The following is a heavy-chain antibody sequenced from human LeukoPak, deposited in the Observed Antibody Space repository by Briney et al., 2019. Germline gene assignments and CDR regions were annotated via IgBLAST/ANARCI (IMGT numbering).Heavy chain of an antibody. CDR3: VRGTGY. CDR1: GFTFSTYV. CDR2: ISSNGDNT. J-gene: IGHJ4*02. Sequence: GGSLRLSCSVSGFTFSTYVMHWVRQAPGKGLEYVSAISSNGDNTYYADSVKGRFTISRDNSKNTLYLQMSSLRAHETDVYYCVRGTGYWGQGTLVTVSS. V-gene: IGHV3-64D*06.